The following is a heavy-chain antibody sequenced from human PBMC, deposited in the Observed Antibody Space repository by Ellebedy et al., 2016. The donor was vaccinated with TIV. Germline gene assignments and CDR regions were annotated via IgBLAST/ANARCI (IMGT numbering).Heavy chain of an antibody. CDR3: AREAISYATSGDYFDS. CDR1: ALTFPNYW. CDR2: IKQDGCEK. D-gene: IGHD3-22*01. V-gene: IGHV3-7*01. Sequence: PGGSLRLSCPPSALTFPNYWTGWVRRAPRKGLEWVANIKQDGCEKNFVDSVKGRFTSSRDNAKNSLYLQMNSLRPEETAVYYCAREAISYATSGDYFDSWGQGTLVAVSS. J-gene: IGHJ4*02.